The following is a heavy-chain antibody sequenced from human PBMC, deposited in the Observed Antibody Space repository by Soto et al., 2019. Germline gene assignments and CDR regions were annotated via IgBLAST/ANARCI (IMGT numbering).Heavy chain of an antibody. Sequence: ASVKVSCKASGYTFTRSGISWVRQAPGQGPEWMGWISSYNGDTNYAQTFQGRVTMTTDTSTSTAYMELRSLRSDDTAVYYCARECLAPYYYYGLDVCGQGSPVPV. CDR2: ISSYNGDT. J-gene: IGHJ6*02. V-gene: IGHV1-18*01. CDR3: ARECLAPYYYYGLDV. D-gene: IGHD3-16*01. CDR1: GYTFTRSG.